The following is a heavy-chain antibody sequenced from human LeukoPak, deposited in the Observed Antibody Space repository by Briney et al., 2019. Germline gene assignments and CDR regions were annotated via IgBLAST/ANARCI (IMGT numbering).Heavy chain of an antibody. CDR3: AKGIAVAGTYYYYGMDV. V-gene: IGHV4-59*12. CDR2: IYYSGST. J-gene: IGHJ6*02. CDR1: GGSISSYY. D-gene: IGHD6-19*01. Sequence: PSETLSLTCTVSGGSISSYYWSWIRQPPGKGLEWIGYIYYSGSTNYNPSLKSRVTISVDKSKNQFSLKLSSVTAADTAVYYCAKGIAVAGTYYYYGMDVWGQGTTVTVSS.